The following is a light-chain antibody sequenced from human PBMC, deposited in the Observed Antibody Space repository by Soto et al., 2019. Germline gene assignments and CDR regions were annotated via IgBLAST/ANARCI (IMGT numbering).Light chain of an antibody. CDR3: QQRSNWPRT. Sequence: DIVLTQSPGTLSLSPGERATLSCRASQSVGSIYLAWYQQKPGQAPRLLIHGASSRATGIPDRFSGSGSGTDFTLTISSLEPEDFAVYYCQQRSNWPRTFGQGTKVDI. J-gene: IGKJ1*01. CDR2: GAS. CDR1: QSVGSIY. V-gene: IGKV3D-20*02.